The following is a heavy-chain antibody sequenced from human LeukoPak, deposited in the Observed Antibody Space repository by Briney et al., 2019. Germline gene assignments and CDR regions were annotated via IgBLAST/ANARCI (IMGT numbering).Heavy chain of an antibody. V-gene: IGHV4-39*01. CDR2: IYYSGST. Sequence: PSETLSLTCTVSGGSISSSSYYWGWIRQPPGKGLEWIGSIYYSGSTYYNPSLKSRVTISVDTSKNQFSLKLSSVTAADTAVYYCARRHTGVDAFDIWGQGTLVTVSS. CDR1: GGSISSSSYY. CDR3: ARRHTGVDAFDI. J-gene: IGHJ3*02. D-gene: IGHD7-27*01.